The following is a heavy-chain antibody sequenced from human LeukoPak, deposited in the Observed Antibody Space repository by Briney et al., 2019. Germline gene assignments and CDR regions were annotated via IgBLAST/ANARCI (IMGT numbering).Heavy chain of an antibody. D-gene: IGHD3-10*01. J-gene: IGHJ4*02. V-gene: IGHV3-74*01. CDR3: ARETLWFGELYDY. CDR1: GFTFSSYW. Sequence: GGPLRLSCAASGFTFSSYWMHWVRQAPGKGLVWVSRVNSDGSSTSYADSVKGRFTISRDNAKNTLYLQMNSLRAEDTAVYYCARETLWFGELYDYWGQGTLVTVSS. CDR2: VNSDGSST.